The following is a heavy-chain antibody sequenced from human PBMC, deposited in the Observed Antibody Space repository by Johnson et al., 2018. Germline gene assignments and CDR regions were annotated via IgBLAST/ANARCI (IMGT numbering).Heavy chain of an antibody. CDR2: IYYSGSP. CDR3: ARGAPVYSYGQKQTYGMDV. Sequence: QVQLQESGPGLVKSSETLSLTCRVSGGSISSYYWSWIRQPPGKGLEWIGYIYYSGSPNYNPSLKMRVTISADTSKNQCSLKLSSVTAADTAVYYCARGAPVYSYGQKQTYGMDVWGQGTTVTVSS. J-gene: IGHJ6*02. V-gene: IGHV4-59*12. CDR1: GGSISSYY. D-gene: IGHD5-18*01.